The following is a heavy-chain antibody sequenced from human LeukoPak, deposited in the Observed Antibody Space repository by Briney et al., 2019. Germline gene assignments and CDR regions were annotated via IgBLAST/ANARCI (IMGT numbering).Heavy chain of an antibody. CDR1: GGSISSHY. V-gene: IGHV4-59*11. CDR2: IYYSGST. D-gene: IGHD3-16*02. J-gene: IGHJ4*02. Sequence: PSETLSLTCTVSGGSISSHYWSWIRQPPGKGLEWIGYIYYSGSTNYNPSLKSRVTISVGTSKNQFSLKLSSVTAADTAVYYCARVSDDYVWGSYRYAHFDYWGQGTLVTVSS. CDR3: ARVSDDYVWGSYRYAHFDY.